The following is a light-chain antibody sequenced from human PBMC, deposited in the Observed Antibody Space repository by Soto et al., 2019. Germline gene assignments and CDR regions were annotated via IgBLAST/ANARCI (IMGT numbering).Light chain of an antibody. V-gene: IGLV4-69*01. Sequence: QSVLTQSPSASASLGASVKLTCTLSSGHSTYAIAWHQQQPEKGPRFLMKVHSDGRHSKGDGIPDRFSGSSSGAERYLTSSSLQSEDEADYYCQTWGAGIRVFGGGTKLTVL. CDR3: QTWGAGIRV. J-gene: IGLJ3*02. CDR1: SGHSTYA. CDR2: VHSDGRH.